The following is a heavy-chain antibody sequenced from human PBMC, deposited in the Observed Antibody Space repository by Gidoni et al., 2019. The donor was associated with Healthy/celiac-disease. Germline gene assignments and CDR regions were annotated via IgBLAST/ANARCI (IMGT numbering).Heavy chain of an antibody. V-gene: IGHV1-69*01. Sequence: QVQLVQAGAEVKKPGYSVKVSCKASGGTFSSDAISWVRQAPGQGLEWMGGVIPIFVTASYARKFHGRVTITAYESSSTAYMELSSLRSEGTAVYYCATRATYYYGSGNDGGYYYYYGMDVWGQGTTVTVSS. CDR3: ATRATYYYGSGNDGGYYYYYGMDV. J-gene: IGHJ6*02. D-gene: IGHD3-10*01. CDR2: VIPIFVTA. CDR1: GGTFSSDA.